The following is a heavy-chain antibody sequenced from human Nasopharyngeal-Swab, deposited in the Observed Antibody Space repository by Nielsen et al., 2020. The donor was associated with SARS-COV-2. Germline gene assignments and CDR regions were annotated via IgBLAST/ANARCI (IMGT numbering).Heavy chain of an antibody. CDR3: AMVVAGTIDY. J-gene: IGHJ4*02. V-gene: IGHV1-18*01. Sequence: WVRQAPGQGLEWMGWISAYNGNTSYAQKLQGRVTMTTDTSTSTAYMELRSLRSDDTAVYYCAMVVAGTIDYWGQGTLVTVSS. CDR2: ISAYNGNT. D-gene: IGHD6-19*01.